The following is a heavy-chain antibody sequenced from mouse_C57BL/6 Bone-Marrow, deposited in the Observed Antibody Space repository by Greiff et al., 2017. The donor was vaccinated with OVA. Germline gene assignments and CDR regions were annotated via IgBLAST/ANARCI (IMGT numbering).Heavy chain of an antibody. J-gene: IGHJ2*01. V-gene: IGHV1-72*01. D-gene: IGHD3-2*02. CDR2: IDPNSGGT. Sequence: QVQLQQSGAELVKPGASVKLSCKASGYTFTSYWMHWVKQRPGRGLEWIGRIDPNSGGTNYNEKFKRKATLTVDKPSSTAYMQLSSLTSEDSAVYYCAREGRQLRVLYYFDYWGQGTTLTVSS. CDR3: AREGRQLRVLYYFDY. CDR1: GYTFTSYW.